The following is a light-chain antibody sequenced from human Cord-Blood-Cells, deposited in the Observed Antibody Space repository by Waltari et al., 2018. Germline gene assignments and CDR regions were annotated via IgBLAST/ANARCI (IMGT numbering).Light chain of an antibody. Sequence: DIVMTQSPDSLAVSLGERATIHCKSSQIVLYSSNNKNYFAWYQQKPGQPPKLLIYWASTRESGVPDRFSGSGSGTDFTLTISSLQAEDVAVYYCQQYYSTPPTFGPGTKVDIK. CDR1: QIVLYSSNNKNY. CDR2: WAS. V-gene: IGKV4-1*01. J-gene: IGKJ3*01. CDR3: QQYYSTPPT.